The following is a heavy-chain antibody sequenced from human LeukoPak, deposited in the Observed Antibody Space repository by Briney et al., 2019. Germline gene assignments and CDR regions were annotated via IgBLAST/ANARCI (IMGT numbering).Heavy chain of an antibody. D-gene: IGHD4-17*01. Sequence: SVKVSCKASGGTFSSYAISWVRQAPGQGLEWMGRIIPILGIANYAQKFQGRVTITADKSTSTAYMELSSLRSEDTAVYYCASSDYGDSLGMDVWGQGTTVTVSS. CDR2: IIPILGIA. CDR3: ASSDYGDSLGMDV. J-gene: IGHJ6*02. CDR1: GGTFSSYA. V-gene: IGHV1-69*04.